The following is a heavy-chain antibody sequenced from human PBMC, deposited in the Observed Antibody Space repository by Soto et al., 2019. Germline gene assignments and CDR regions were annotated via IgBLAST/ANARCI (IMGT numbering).Heavy chain of an antibody. CDR2: ISYDGSNK. V-gene: IGHV3-33*01. CDR1: GFSFSTFG. Sequence: QVQLVESGGGVVQPGRSLRLSCAASGFSFSTFGMHWIRQAPGKGLEWVAVISYDGSNKYYADSAKGRFTISRDTSKNTVFLQMSSLRAEDTAVYDCARDWLTRSFDYWGQGTLVTVSS. D-gene: IGHD6-19*01. J-gene: IGHJ4*02. CDR3: ARDWLTRSFDY.